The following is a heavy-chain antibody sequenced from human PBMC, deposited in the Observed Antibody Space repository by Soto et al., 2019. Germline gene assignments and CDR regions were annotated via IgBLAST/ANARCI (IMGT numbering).Heavy chain of an antibody. V-gene: IGHV1-46*03. CDR3: TRSLGYCSGGTCYFGGNWFDP. CDR1: GYTFTNYY. Sequence: GASVKVSCKASGYTFTNYYMHWVRQAPGQGPEWMGMINPSGGSTIYTQKFQGRVTMTRDTSTSTVYMELSSLRSEDTAVYYCTRSLGYCSGGTCYFGGNWFDPWGQGSLVTVSS. CDR2: INPSGGST. J-gene: IGHJ5*02. D-gene: IGHD2-15*01.